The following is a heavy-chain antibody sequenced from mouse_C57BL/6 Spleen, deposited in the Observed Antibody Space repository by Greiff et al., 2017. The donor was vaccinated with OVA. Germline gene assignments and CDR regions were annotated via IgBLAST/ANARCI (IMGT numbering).Heavy chain of an antibody. CDR1: GYTFTDYY. J-gene: IGHJ2*01. CDR3: ARLRRGYYFDY. CDR2: INPNNGGT. V-gene: IGHV1-26*01. D-gene: IGHD2-4*01. Sequence: EVQLQQSGPELVKPGASVKISCKASGYTFTDYYMNWVKQSHGKSLEWIGDINPNNGGTSYNQKFKGKATLTVDKSSSTAYMELRSLTSEDSAVYYCARLRRGYYFDYWGQGTTHTVSS.